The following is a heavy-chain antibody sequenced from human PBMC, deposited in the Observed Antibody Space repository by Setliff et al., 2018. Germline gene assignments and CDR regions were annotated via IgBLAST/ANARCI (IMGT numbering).Heavy chain of an antibody. CDR3: AREQWLDPPGYYYMDV. V-gene: IGHV4-4*07. CDR2: IYIGGSA. D-gene: IGHD6-19*01. J-gene: IGHJ6*03. CDR1: GGSISSYY. Sequence: SETLSLTCTVSGGSISSYYWSWIRQPAGKGLEWIGHIYIGGSANYNPSLKSRVTMSIDTSKNQFSLKLNSVTAADMAVYYCAREQWLDPPGYYYMDVWAKGTTGTVSS.